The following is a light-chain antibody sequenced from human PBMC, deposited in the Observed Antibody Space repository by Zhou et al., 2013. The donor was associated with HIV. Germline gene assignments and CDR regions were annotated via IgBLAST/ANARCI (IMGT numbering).Light chain of an antibody. J-gene: IGKJ2*03. Sequence: DIQMTQSPSTLSAFVGDRVTITCRASESINNWLAWYQQKPGKAPKLLIYKASTLESGVPSRFSGSGSGTEFTLTISTLQPDDFGTYYCQQYNSYSYSFGQGTQLEIK. CDR1: ESINNW. CDR2: KAS. CDR3: QQYNSYSYS. V-gene: IGKV1-5*03.